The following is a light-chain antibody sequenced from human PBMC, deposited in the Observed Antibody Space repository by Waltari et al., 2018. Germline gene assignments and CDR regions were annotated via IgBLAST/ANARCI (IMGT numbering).Light chain of an antibody. J-gene: IGLJ2*01. Sequence: QSALTQPPSASGSPGPSVTSPCSGPSSDSGAYNYVSWYQQHPGKAPKLMIYEVIKRPSGVPPRFSGSKSGNTASLTVSELQAEDEADYYCSSYAGSNGVLFGGGTKVTVL. V-gene: IGLV2-8*01. CDR1: SSDSGAYNY. CDR3: SSYAGSNGVL. CDR2: EVI.